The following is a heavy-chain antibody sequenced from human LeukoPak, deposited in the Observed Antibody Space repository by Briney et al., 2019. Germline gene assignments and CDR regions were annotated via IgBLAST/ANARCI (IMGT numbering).Heavy chain of an antibody. CDR2: INHSGST. CDR1: GGSLSGYY. Sequence: SETLSLTCAVYGGSLSGYYWSWIRQPPGKGLEWIGEINHSGSTNYNPSLKSRVTISVDTSKNQFSLKLSSVTAADTAVYYCARGGLSSSSAAFDIWGRGTMVTVSS. V-gene: IGHV4-34*01. D-gene: IGHD6-6*01. J-gene: IGHJ3*02. CDR3: ARGGLSSSSAAFDI.